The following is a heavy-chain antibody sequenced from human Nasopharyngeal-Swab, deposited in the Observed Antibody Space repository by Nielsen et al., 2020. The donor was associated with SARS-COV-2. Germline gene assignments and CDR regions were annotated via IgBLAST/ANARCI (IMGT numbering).Heavy chain of an antibody. J-gene: IGHJ4*02. Sequence: SETLSLTCTVSGGSISSGGYYWSWIRQHPGKGREWIGYIYYSGSTYYNPSLKSRVTISVDTSKNQFSLKLSSVTAADTAVYYCARAPRITIFGVVMNFDYWGQGTLVTVSS. V-gene: IGHV4-31*03. CDR1: GGSISSGGYY. CDR2: IYYSGST. CDR3: ARAPRITIFGVVMNFDY. D-gene: IGHD3-3*01.